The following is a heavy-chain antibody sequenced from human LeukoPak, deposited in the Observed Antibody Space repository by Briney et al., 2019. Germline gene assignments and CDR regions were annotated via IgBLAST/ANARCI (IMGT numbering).Heavy chain of an antibody. D-gene: IGHD4-11*01. V-gene: IGHV4-34*01. J-gene: IGHJ6*02. CDR2: INHSGST. CDR1: GGSFSSYY. CDR3: ARVRTTVTPAPRWGYYYYGMDV. Sequence: SSETLSLTCVVYGGSFSSYYWSWIRQPPGKGLEWIGEINHSGSTNYNPSLKSRVTISVDTSKNQFSLKLSSVTAADTAVYYCARVRTTVTPAPRWGYYYYGMDVWGQGTTVTVSS.